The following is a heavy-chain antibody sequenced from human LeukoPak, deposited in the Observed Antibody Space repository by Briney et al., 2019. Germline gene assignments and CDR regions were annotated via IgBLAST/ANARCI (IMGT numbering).Heavy chain of an antibody. J-gene: IGHJ3*02. Sequence: GGPLTLSCTASGFPFSSYNMHWVRQATGKGGEWVSYIGGSGRTIDYADSVRGRFTISRDNAKDSLYLQMNSLRDEDTAVYYCARDRAWASDIWGQGTMVTVSS. CDR1: GFPFSSYN. V-gene: IGHV3-48*02. CDR2: IGGSGRTI. CDR3: ARDRAWASDI. D-gene: IGHD3-10*01.